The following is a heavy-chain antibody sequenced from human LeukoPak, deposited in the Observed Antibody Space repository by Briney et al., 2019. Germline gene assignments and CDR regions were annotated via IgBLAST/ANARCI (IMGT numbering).Heavy chain of an antibody. CDR2: IIPILGIA. CDR1: GGTFSSYA. D-gene: IGHD2-21*02. CDR3: ARAQMGGDCYVCAD. J-gene: IGHJ4*02. V-gene: IGHV1-69*04. Sequence: GASVKVSCKASGGTFSSYAISWVRQAPGQGLEWMGRIIPILGIANYAQKFQGRVTITADKSTSTAYMELSSLRSEDTAVYYCARAQMGGDCYVCADWGQGTLVTVSS.